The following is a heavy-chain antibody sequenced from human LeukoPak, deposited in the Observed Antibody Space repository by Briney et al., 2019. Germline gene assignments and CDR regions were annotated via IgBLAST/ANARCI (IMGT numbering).Heavy chain of an antibody. CDR3: ARVRTFYGSGSYYDPEFDY. Sequence: GGSLRLSCAASGFTFSSYAMSWVRQAPGKGLEWVAVISYDGSNKYYADSVKGRFTISRDNSKNTLYLQMNSLRAEDTAVYYCARVRTFYGSGSYYDPEFDYWGQGTLVTVSS. D-gene: IGHD3-10*01. CDR1: GFTFSSYA. CDR2: ISYDGSNK. J-gene: IGHJ4*02. V-gene: IGHV3-30-3*01.